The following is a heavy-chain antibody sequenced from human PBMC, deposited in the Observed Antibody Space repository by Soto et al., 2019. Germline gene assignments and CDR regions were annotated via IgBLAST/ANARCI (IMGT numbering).Heavy chain of an antibody. CDR1: DSTISNYG. D-gene: IGHD3-16*01. J-gene: IGHJ6*02. V-gene: IGHV3-33*08. CDR2: MWNDGSNK. CDR3: ARGGSRAIGYQHYHGLDV. Sequence: GGSLRLSCAASDSTISNYGMSWVRQAPGKGLEWVAVMWNDGSNKYYEDSVKGRFTISREISKSTLYLQMNSLRAEDTAVYYCARGGSRAIGYQHYHGLDVWGQGTTVTVSS.